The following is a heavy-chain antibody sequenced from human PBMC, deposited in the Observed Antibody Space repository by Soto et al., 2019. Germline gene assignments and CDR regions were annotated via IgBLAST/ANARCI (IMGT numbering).Heavy chain of an antibody. CDR2: INPSGGST. Sequence: ASVKVSCNTSGYTFTSCYMHWVRQAPGQGLERIGIINPSGGSTSYAQKFQGRVTMTRDTSTSTVYMELSSLRSEDTAVYYCASGDSVYVSSWGQGTLVTVSS. D-gene: IGHD5-12*01. CDR1: GYTFTSCY. J-gene: IGHJ5*02. V-gene: IGHV1-46*01. CDR3: ASGDSVYVSS.